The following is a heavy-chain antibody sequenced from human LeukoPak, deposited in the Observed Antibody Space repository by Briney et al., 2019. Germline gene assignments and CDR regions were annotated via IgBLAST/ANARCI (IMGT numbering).Heavy chain of an antibody. V-gene: IGHV1-46*01. D-gene: IGHD6-6*01. CDR3: ARESSTSSLVYYYGMDV. J-gene: IGHJ6*02. Sequence: ASVTVSCKASGDTFTSYLMHWMRQAPGQGLEWMGMINPSGGSTTYAQKFQGRVTMTRDTSTSTVYMELSSLRSEDTAMYYCARESSTSSLVYYYGMDVWGQGTTVTVSS. CDR2: INPSGGST. CDR1: GDTFTSYL.